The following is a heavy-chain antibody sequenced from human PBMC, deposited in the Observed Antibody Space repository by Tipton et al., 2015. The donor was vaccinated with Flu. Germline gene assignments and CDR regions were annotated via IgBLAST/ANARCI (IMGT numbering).Heavy chain of an antibody. V-gene: IGHV4-38-2*02. CDR1: GYSISSGHY. D-gene: IGHD3-10*01. J-gene: IGHJ4*02. CDR2: IFHGGST. CDR3: ATYYYGSGTQSAFDY. Sequence: TLSLTCTVSGYSISSGHYWGWIRQPPGKGLEWIGSIFHGGSTYYNPSLKSRVTISVDTSKNQFSLKLSSVTAADTAVYYCATYYYGSGTQSAFDYWGQGTLVTVSS.